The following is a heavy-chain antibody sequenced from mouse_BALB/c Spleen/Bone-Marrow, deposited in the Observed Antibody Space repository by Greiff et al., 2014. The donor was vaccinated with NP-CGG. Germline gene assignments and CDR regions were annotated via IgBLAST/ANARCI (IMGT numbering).Heavy chain of an antibody. CDR1: GFSLTSYG. Sequence: QVQLQQPGPGLVAPSQSLSISCTVSGFSLTSYGVHWVRQPPGKSLEWLGVIWADGSTNYNSALMSRLSISKDNSKSQVFLKMNSLQTDDTAMYYCARITTATGAMDYWGQGTSVTVSS. V-gene: IGHV2-9*02. J-gene: IGHJ4*01. D-gene: IGHD1-2*01. CDR2: IWADGST. CDR3: ARITTATGAMDY.